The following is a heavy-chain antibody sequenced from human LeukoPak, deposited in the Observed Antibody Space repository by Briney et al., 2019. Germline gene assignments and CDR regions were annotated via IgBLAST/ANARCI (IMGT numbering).Heavy chain of an antibody. D-gene: IGHD3-10*01. J-gene: IGHJ4*02. Sequence: GGSLRLSCAASGFTFSSFTMDWVRQAPGKGLEWVSYISSSSSIIYYRDSVKGRFSISRDNAKNSLYLQMNSLRDEDTAVYYCVYGSGSLGVYWGQGTLVTVSS. CDR1: GFTFSSFT. CDR2: ISSSSSII. CDR3: VYGSGSLGVY. V-gene: IGHV3-48*02.